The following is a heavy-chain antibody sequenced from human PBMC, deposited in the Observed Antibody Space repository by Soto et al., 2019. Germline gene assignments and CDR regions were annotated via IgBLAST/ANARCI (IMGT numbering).Heavy chain of an antibody. J-gene: IGHJ5*02. CDR3: ARHLGYDSSGYYRNWFDP. D-gene: IGHD3-22*01. CDR2: IYYSGST. V-gene: IGHV4-59*08. Sequence: QVQLQESGPGLVKPSETLSLTCTVSGGSISSYYWSWIRQSPGKGLGWIGYIYYSGSTNYNPSLKSRVTISVDTSKNQFSLKLSSVTAADTAVYYCARHLGYDSSGYYRNWFDPWGQGTLVTVSS. CDR1: GGSISSYY.